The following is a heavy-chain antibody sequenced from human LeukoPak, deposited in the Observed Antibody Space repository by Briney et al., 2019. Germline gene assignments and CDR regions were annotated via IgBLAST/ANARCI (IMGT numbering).Heavy chain of an antibody. CDR2: INPSGGTT. D-gene: IGHD3-16*02. CDR1: GYTFTSYH. V-gene: IGHV1-46*01. CDR3: ATVDYVWGSYPRFDP. J-gene: IGHJ5*02. Sequence: ASVKVSCKASGYTFTSYHMHWVRQAPGQGLEWMGIINPSGGTTNYAQKFRGRVTMTRDTSISTAYMELSRLRSDDTAVYYCATVDYVWGSYPRFDPWGQGTLVTVSS.